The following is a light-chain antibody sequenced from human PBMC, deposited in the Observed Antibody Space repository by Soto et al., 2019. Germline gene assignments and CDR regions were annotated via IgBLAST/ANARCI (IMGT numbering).Light chain of an antibody. CDR3: LQAYDYPRT. V-gene: IGKV1-6*01. CDR2: ATS. J-gene: IGKJ1*01. Sequence: AIQMTQYPSSLSASVGDRVTVTCRASQGIRNDLGWYQQRPGRAPKLLIYATSNLQSGVSSRFSGSGSGTDFTLPISGLHPEDFATYYCLQAYDYPRTFGQETKVEIK. CDR1: QGIRND.